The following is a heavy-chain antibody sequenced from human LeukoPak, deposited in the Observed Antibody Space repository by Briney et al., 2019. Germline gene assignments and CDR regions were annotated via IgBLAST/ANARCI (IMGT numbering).Heavy chain of an antibody. Sequence: SETLSLTCTVSGGSISGSYWSWIRQPPGKGLEWIGYIYYSGSTNYNPSLKSRVTISVDTSKNQFSLKLSSVTAADTAVYYCARASWAVAGTAYGFGIWGQGTMVTVSS. V-gene: IGHV4-59*01. J-gene: IGHJ3*02. CDR3: ARASWAVAGTAYGFGI. D-gene: IGHD6-19*01. CDR2: IYYSGST. CDR1: GGSISGSY.